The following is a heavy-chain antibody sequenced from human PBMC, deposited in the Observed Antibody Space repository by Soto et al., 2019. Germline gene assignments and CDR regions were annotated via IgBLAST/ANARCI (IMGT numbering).Heavy chain of an antibody. CDR3: AKDRGQYDFWSGYYTGTF. V-gene: IGHV3-30*18. D-gene: IGHD3-3*01. CDR1: GFTFSSYG. J-gene: IGHJ3*01. CDR2: ISYDGSNK. Sequence: GGSLRLSCAASGFTFSSYGMHWVRQAPGKGLEWVAVISYDGSNKYYADSVKGRFTISRDNSKNTLYLQMNSLRAEDTAVYYCAKDRGQYDFWSGYYTGTFWGQGTMVTVSS.